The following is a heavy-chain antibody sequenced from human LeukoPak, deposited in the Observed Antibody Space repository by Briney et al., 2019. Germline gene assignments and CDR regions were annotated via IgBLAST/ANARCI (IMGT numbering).Heavy chain of an antibody. J-gene: IGHJ3*02. D-gene: IGHD3-16*01. CDR1: GFTFSSHV. Sequence: GGSLRLSCAASGFTFSSHVVSWVRQAPGKGLEWVSYISSSGSTIYYADSVKGRFTISRDNAKKSLYLQMNSLRAEDTAVYYCARARLTDYVWGRRTFDIWGQGTMVTISS. V-gene: IGHV3-48*03. CDR2: ISSSGSTI. CDR3: ARARLTDYVWGRRTFDI.